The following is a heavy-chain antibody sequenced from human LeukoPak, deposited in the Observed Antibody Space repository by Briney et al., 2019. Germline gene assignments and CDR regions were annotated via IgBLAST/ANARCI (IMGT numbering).Heavy chain of an antibody. CDR2: ISYDGSNK. J-gene: IGHJ6*03. V-gene: IGHV3-30-3*01. Sequence: GGSLRLSCAASGFTFSSYAMHWVRQAPGKGLEWVAVISYDGSNKYYADSVKGRFTISRDNSKNTLYLQMNSLRAEDTAVYYCARSGEDIVVVPAAIYYYYYMDVWGKGTTVTVSS. D-gene: IGHD2-2*01. CDR1: GFTFSSYA. CDR3: ARSGEDIVVVPAAIYYYYYMDV.